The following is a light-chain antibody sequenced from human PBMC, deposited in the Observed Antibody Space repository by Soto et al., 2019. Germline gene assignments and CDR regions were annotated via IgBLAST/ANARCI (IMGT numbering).Light chain of an antibody. CDR3: SSYTGSRTLV. Sequence: QSALTQPVSVSGSPGQSITISCTGTSSDVGGYNYVSWYQQHPGRAPTLMIYEVSHRPSGVSDRFSGSKSGNTASLTISGLQAEDEAHYYCSSYTGSRTLVFGGGTKLTVL. CDR1: SSDVGGYNY. V-gene: IGLV2-14*01. CDR2: EVS. J-gene: IGLJ2*01.